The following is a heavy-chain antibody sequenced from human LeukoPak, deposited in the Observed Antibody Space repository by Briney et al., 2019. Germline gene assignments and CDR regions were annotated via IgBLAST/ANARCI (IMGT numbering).Heavy chain of an antibody. CDR1: GDGISDIY. Sequence: SETLSLTCAVSGDGISDIYWSWIRQPPGKGLEWIGFIHTSGSTYYIPSLKGRVTMSVDTSKNQFSLKPSSVTAADTAVYYCAKLVYSLDGSGHNLFDPWGQGALVTVPS. CDR3: AKLVYSLDGSGHNLFDP. CDR2: IHTSGST. J-gene: IGHJ5*02. D-gene: IGHD2-15*01. V-gene: IGHV4-4*09.